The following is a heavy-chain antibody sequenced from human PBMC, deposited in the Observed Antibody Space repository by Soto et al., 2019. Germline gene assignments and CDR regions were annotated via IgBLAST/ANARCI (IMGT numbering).Heavy chain of an antibody. D-gene: IGHD3-10*01. CDR2: ISAYNGNT. Sequence: ASEDASCKAPGSPLTSPCIIWVRQSPAQGLEWMGWISAYNGNTYYAQKLQGRVNMTTDTSTSPAYMVRRSWRSDDTAVYCCARDALVGSGRPHYYYSGMDGRGQGNTVSV. CDR3: ARDALVGSGRPHYYYSGMDG. V-gene: IGHV1-18*01. J-gene: IGHJ6*02. CDR1: GSPLTSPC.